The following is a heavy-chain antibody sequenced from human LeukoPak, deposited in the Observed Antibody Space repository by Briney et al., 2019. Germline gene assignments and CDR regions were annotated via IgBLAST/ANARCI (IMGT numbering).Heavy chain of an antibody. CDR2: VNHSGST. CDR3: ARGYCRGGSCYFFWYFDL. CDR1: NGSFNSYY. Sequence: PSETLSLTCAVYNGSFNSYYWSWIRQPPGKGLEWIGEVNHSGSTNYNPSLKNRVTISLDTSKNPFSLKLSSVTAADTAVYYCARGYCRGGSCYFFWYFDLWGRGTLVTVSS. J-gene: IGHJ2*01. D-gene: IGHD2-15*01. V-gene: IGHV4-34*01.